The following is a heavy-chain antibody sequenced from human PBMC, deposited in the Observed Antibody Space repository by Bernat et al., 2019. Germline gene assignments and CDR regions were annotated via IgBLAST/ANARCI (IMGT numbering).Heavy chain of an antibody. CDR3: AKGEAYCGGDCYRFDY. J-gene: IGHJ4*02. D-gene: IGHD2-21*02. Sequence: QVQLVESGGGVVQPGRSLRLSCAASGFTFSSYGMHWVRQAPGKGLEWVAVISYDGSNKYYADSVKGRFTISRDNSKKTLYLQMNSLRAEDTAVYYCAKGEAYCGGDCYRFDYWGQGTLVTVSS. V-gene: IGHV3-30*18. CDR2: ISYDGSNK. CDR1: GFTFSSYG.